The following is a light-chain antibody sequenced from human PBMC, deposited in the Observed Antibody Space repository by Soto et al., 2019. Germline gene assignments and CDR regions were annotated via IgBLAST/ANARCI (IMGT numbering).Light chain of an antibody. CDR1: QSVRSN. CDR2: GAS. J-gene: IGKJ1*01. CDR3: QHYNNWPRT. Sequence: EIVMTQSPATLSVSPGERVTLSCRASQSVRSNLAWYQQKPGQTPRLLISGASTRATGIPARFSGSGSGTEFTLTISSLQSEDFAVYYCQHYNNWPRTFGQGTKVEIK. V-gene: IGKV3-15*01.